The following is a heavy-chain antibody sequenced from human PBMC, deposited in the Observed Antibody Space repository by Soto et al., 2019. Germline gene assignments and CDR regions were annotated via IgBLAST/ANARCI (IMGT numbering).Heavy chain of an antibody. CDR2: ISAGGSDI. J-gene: IGHJ4*01. D-gene: IGHD3-22*01. V-gene: IGHV3-11*01. CDR1: GFTFSDYY. CDR3: ASLPQGYYDRSGRLVAY. Sequence: PGGSLRLSCASSGFTFSDYYMSWIRQAPGKGLEWVAYISAGGSDIYYGDSVKGRFTVSRDNTKKSLYLQMSNLRADDTAIYYCASLPQGYYDRSGRLVAYWGHGTLVTVSS.